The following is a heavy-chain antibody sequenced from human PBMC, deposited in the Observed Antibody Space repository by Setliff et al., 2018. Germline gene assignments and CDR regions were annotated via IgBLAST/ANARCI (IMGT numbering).Heavy chain of an antibody. Sequence: GGSPRLSCAASGFTFSAYAMSWVRQAPGKGLEWVSGILGNGGSTYSAHSVRGRFTISRDNSKSTLSLQLNSLRAEDTAVYYCATNPRKGRSGGYYYDDPYYFYMDVWGKGTTVTVSS. J-gene: IGHJ6*03. CDR3: ATNPRKGRSGGYYYDDPYYFYMDV. D-gene: IGHD3-22*01. CDR1: GFTFSAYA. CDR2: ILGNGGST. V-gene: IGHV3-23*01.